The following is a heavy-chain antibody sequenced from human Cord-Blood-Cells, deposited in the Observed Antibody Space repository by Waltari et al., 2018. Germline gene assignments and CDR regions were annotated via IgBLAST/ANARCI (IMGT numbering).Heavy chain of an antibody. Sequence: QVQLQQWGAGLLKPSETLSLTCAVYGGSFSGYYWSWIRQPPGKGLEWIGEINHSGSTNDNPSLKSRVTISVDTSKNQFSLKRSSVTAADTAVYYCARPQGYSSSFDIWGQGTMVTVSS. D-gene: IGHD6-6*01. V-gene: IGHV4-34*01. CDR3: ARPQGYSSSFDI. CDR1: GGSFSGYY. J-gene: IGHJ3*02. CDR2: INHSGST.